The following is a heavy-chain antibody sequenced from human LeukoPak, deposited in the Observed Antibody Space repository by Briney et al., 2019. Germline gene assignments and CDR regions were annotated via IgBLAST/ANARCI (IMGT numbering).Heavy chain of an antibody. V-gene: IGHV3-66*02. CDR1: GFTFNSYA. D-gene: IGHD4-11*01. J-gene: IGHJ6*02. CDR3: AREPLYSNYDYYYYGMDV. CDR2: IYSGGST. Sequence: GGSLRLSCAASGFTFNSYAMSWVRQAPGKGLEWVSVIYSGGSTYYADSVKGRFTISRDNSKNTLYLQMNSLRAEDTAVYYCAREPLYSNYDYYYYGMDVWGQGTTVTVSS.